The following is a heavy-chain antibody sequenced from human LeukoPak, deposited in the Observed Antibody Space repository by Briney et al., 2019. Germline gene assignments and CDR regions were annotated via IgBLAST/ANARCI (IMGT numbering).Heavy chain of an antibody. CDR3: GRDAAAGYSFAC. V-gene: IGHV4-4*07. CDR1: AGSIPSYC. D-gene: IGHD6-13*01. CDR2: RYTGGRN. J-gene: IGHJ4*02. Sequence: SETLSLTCTVSAGSIPSYCWRWTRQHAGKGLEWIGRRYTGGRNNYKPPLKSRLTITVDLPKNQFSLGLRSVTAADTAVYYCGRDAAAGYSFACWGQGTPVTVSS.